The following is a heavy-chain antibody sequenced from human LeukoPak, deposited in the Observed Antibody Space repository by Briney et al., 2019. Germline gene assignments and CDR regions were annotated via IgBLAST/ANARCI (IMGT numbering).Heavy chain of an antibody. V-gene: IGHV3-21*01. CDR1: GFTFSSYS. CDR3: ARGWELPHWYFDL. J-gene: IGHJ2*01. CDR2: ISSSSSYI. Sequence: GGSLRLSCAASGFTFSSYSMNWVRQAPGKGLEWVSSISSSSSYIYYADSVKGRFTISRDNAKNSLCLQMNSLRAEDTAVYYCARGWELPHWYFDLWGRGTLVTVSS. D-gene: IGHD1-26*01.